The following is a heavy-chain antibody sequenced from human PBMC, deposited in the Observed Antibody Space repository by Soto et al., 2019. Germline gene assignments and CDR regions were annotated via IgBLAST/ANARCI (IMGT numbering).Heavy chain of an antibody. CDR2: INPILGIA. CDR1: RGTFSSYT. CDR3: ARGESMVRERDWFDP. Sequence: QVQLVQSGAEVKKPGSSVKVSCKASRGTFSSYTISWVRQAPGQGLEWMGRINPILGIANYGQKFQGRVTITAHKSTITAYMELSSMTAEYTAVYYCARGESMVRERDWFDPWCQGTIATVSS. J-gene: IGHJ5*02. D-gene: IGHD3-10*01. V-gene: IGHV1-69*02.